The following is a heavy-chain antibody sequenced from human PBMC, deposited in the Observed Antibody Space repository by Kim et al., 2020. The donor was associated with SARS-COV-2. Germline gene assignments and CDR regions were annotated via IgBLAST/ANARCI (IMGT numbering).Heavy chain of an antibody. CDR3: ARDHNSGSYFLAYYYYGMDV. D-gene: IGHD1-26*01. Sequence: RVTISRDNAKNTLYLQMNSLRAEDTAVYYCARDHNSGSYFLAYYYYGMDVWGQGTTVTVSS. J-gene: IGHJ6*02. V-gene: IGHV3-74*01.